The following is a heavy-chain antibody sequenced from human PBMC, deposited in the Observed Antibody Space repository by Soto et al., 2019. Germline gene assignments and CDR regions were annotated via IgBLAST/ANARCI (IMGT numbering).Heavy chain of an antibody. CDR1: GFTFSRNA. J-gene: IGHJ4*02. D-gene: IGHD1-26*01. CDR2: ISGGGGAT. V-gene: IGHV3-23*01. CDR3: AKSEPYGSGSYYFDY. Sequence: EVQLLECGGGLVQPGGSLRLSCAASGFTFSRNAMSWVRQAPGKGLEWGSGISGGGGATYYADSVKGRFTISRDNSKNTLYLQMNSLRAEDTAIYYCAKSEPYGSGSYYFDYWGQGTLVTVSS.